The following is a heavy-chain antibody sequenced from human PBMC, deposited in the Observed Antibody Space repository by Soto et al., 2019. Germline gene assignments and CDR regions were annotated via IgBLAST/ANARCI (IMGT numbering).Heavy chain of an antibody. D-gene: IGHD2-21*02. V-gene: IGHV1-46*04. CDR2: VNPSGGHT. J-gene: IGHJ4*02. CDR1: GDTFTDYY. Sequence: QVQLMQSGAEVKKPGASVKVSCKASGDTFTDYYIHWVRQAPGQGLELMGTVNPSGGHTTYAQHSLGQATTTRDTTTDKLYTELTSLTSHHTAIYDRARGSHVVVVPAALHYWGQGTLVTVSS. CDR3: ARGSHVVVVPAALHY.